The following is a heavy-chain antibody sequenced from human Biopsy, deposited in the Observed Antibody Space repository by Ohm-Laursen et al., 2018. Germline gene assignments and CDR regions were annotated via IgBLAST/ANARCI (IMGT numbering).Heavy chain of an antibody. V-gene: IGHV3-23*01. CDR1: GFTFSSYA. CDR2: INTSGGST. CDR3: AKPADSYGSEFYFDY. Sequence: GSLRLSCAAPGFTFSSYAMTWVRQAPGKGLEWVSVINTSGGSTHYAVSVKGRFTISRDNSKNTLYLRMNSLRAEDTAVHYCAKPADSYGSEFYFDYWGQGTLVTVSS. J-gene: IGHJ4*02. D-gene: IGHD4-17*01.